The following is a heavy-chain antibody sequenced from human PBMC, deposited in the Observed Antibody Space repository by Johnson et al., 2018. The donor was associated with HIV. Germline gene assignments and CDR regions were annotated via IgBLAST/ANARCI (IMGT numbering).Heavy chain of an antibody. CDR1: GFTFSDCY. CDR2: LSSSGSTV. V-gene: IGHV3-11*04. Sequence: QVQLVESGGGLVKPGGSLRLSCAASGFTFSDCYMSWIRQAPGKGLEWVSYLSSSGSTVYYADSVKGRFTISRDNAKNSLYLQMNSLRAEDTAVYYCASGADYCDSSGYYPLDAFDIWGQGTMVTVAS. CDR3: ASGADYCDSSGYYPLDAFDI. D-gene: IGHD3-22*01. J-gene: IGHJ3*02.